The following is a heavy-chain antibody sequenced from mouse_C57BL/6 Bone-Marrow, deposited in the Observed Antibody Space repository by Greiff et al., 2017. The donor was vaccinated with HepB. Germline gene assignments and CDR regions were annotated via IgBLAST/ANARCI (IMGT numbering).Heavy chain of an antibody. CDR3: ARSPNYYGSTWFAY. CDR2: IYPRSGNT. V-gene: IGHV1-81*01. D-gene: IGHD1-1*01. J-gene: IGHJ3*01. CDR1: GYTFTSYG. Sequence: QVQLKQSGAELARPGASVKLSCKASGYTFTSYGISWVKQRTGQGLEWIGEIYPRSGNTYYNEKFKGKATLTADKSSSTAYMELRSLTSEDSAVYFCARSPNYYGSTWFAYWGQGTLVTVSA.